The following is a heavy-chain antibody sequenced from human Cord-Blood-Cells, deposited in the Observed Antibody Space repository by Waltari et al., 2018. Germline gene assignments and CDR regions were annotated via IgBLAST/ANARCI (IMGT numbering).Heavy chain of an antibody. CDR1: GGSISSYY. D-gene: IGHD4-17*01. Sequence: QVQLQESGPGLVKPSETLSLTCTVSGGSISSYYWSWIRQPPGKGLEWIGYIYYSGSTNYNPSLKSRVTISLDTSKNQFSLKRSSVTAADTAVYYCARQGPSYGDYDYWGQGTLVTVSS. V-gene: IGHV4-59*01. J-gene: IGHJ4*02. CDR2: IYYSGST. CDR3: ARQGPSYGDYDY.